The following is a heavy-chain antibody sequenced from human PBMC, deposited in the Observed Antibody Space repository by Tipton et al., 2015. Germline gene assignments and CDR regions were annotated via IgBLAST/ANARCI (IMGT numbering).Heavy chain of an antibody. V-gene: IGHV1-46*01. D-gene: IGHD1-1*01. CDR2: INPSAGTT. CDR1: GCTFTDYY. CDR3: AQFGDSNNWSRYYYFDY. Sequence: QLVQSGPEVKKPGASVKVSCKASGCTFTDYYIHWVRQAPGQGPEWMGMINPSAGTTSNAPNFQGRLSMTRDTSTTTVYMELSSLRSEDTAVYYCAQFGDSNNWSRYYYFDYWGQGTLVTVSS. J-gene: IGHJ4*02.